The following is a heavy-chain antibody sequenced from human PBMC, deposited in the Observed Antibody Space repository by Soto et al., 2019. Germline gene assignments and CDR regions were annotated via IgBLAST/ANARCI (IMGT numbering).Heavy chain of an antibody. V-gene: IGHV3-23*01. D-gene: IGHD1-26*01. CDR3: ARDGRMGAILLSHYYYYGMDV. CDR1: GFTFSSYA. Sequence: PGGSLRLSCAASGFTFSSYAMSWVRQAPGKGLEWVPAISGSGGSTYYADSVKGRFTISRDNSKNTLYLQMNSLRAEDTAVYYSARDGRMGAILLSHYYYYGMDVWGQGTTVTVSS. J-gene: IGHJ6*02. CDR2: ISGSGGST.